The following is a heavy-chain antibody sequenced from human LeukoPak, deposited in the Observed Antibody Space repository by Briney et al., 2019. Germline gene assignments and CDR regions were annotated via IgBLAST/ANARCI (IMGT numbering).Heavy chain of an antibody. CDR2: ISGSGGST. Sequence: PGGSLRLSCAASGFTFSDYYMSWIRQAPGKGLEWVSAISGSGGSTYYADSVKGRFTISRDNSKNTLYLQMNSLRAEDTAVYYCAKDRQDYDGGDYFDYGGKGPLVTVSS. V-gene: IGHV3-23*01. J-gene: IGHJ4*02. CDR1: GFTFSDYY. CDR3: AKDRQDYDGGDYFDY. D-gene: IGHD3-22*01.